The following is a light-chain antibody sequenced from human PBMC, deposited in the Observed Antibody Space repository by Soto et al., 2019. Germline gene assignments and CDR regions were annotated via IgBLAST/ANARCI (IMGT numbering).Light chain of an antibody. Sequence: EIVMTQSPATLSVPPGERATLSCRASQSVSTNFAWYQQKPGQAPRLLIYGASTRATAVPARFTASGSGTEFTLTISSLQSEDFAVYYCQQYNTWPRTFCQATKVQVK. V-gene: IGKV3-15*01. CDR2: GAS. J-gene: IGKJ1*01. CDR1: QSVSTN. CDR3: QQYNTWPRT.